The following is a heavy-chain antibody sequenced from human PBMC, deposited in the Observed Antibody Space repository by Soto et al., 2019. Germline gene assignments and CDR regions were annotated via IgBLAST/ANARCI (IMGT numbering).Heavy chain of an antibody. CDR3: AHNCGVDCHSVFFY. V-gene: IGHV3-23*01. J-gene: IGHJ4*02. CDR2: ISGGGGSS. Sequence: EVQLLESGGGLVQPGGSLRLSCAASGFTFSNYAMSWVRQAPGKGLEWVSGISGGGGSSYYADSVKGRFTISRDNSKDTLYLQVNSLRAEATAVYYCAHNCGVDCHSVFFYWGQGTLVIVSS. D-gene: IGHD2-21*02. CDR1: GFTFSNYA.